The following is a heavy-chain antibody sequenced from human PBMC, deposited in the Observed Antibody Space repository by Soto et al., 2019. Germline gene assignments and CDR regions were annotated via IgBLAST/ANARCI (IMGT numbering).Heavy chain of an antibody. Sequence: EVQLLESGGGLVQPGGSLRLSCAASGFTFSSYAMSWVRQAPGKGLEWVSGMSGSGGTAYYRESGKGRFTISRDNSKQTLYLQMNSLRAEDTALYYCAKGPIFGVENIYDYWGQGTLVTVSS. J-gene: IGHJ4*02. V-gene: IGHV3-23*01. CDR3: AKGPIFGVENIYDY. D-gene: IGHD3-3*01. CDR2: MSGSGGTA. CDR1: GFTFSSYA.